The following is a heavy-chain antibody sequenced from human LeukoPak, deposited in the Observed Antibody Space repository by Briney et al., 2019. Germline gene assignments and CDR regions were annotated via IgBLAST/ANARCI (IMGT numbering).Heavy chain of an antibody. CDR3: ARKIAVAGTEWFDP. J-gene: IGHJ5*02. V-gene: IGHV3-23*01. Sequence: PPGGSLRLSCAASGFTFSSYAMSWVRQAPGKGLEWGSAISGSGGSTYYADSVKGRFTISRDNSKNTLYLQMNSLRAEDTAVYYCARKIAVAGTEWFDPWGQGTLVTVSS. D-gene: IGHD6-19*01. CDR2: ISGSGGST. CDR1: GFTFSSYA.